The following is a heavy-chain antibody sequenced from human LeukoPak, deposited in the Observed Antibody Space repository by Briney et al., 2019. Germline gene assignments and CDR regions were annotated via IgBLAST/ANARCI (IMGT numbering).Heavy chain of an antibody. Sequence: PGGSLRLSCAASGFTFSSYAMHWVRQAPGKGLEWVAVISYDGSNKYYADSVKGRFTISRDNSKNTLYLQMNSLRAEDTAVYYCARGGHYDSSVGPLDYWGQGTLVTVFS. V-gene: IGHV3-30-3*01. CDR1: GFTFSSYA. D-gene: IGHD3-22*01. CDR3: ARGGHYDSSVGPLDY. J-gene: IGHJ4*02. CDR2: ISYDGSNK.